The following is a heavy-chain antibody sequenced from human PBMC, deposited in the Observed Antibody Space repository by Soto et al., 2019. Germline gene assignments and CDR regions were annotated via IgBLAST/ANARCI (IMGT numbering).Heavy chain of an antibody. CDR3: ARGWRGYSYGYRGRFDY. CDR2: INHSGST. Sequence: SETLSLTCAVYGGSFSGYYWSWIRQPPGKGLEWIGEINHSGSTNYNPSLKSRVTISVDTSKNQFSMKLRTVTAADTAVYYCARGWRGYSYGYRGRFDYWGQGTLVTVSS. D-gene: IGHD5-18*01. V-gene: IGHV4-34*01. J-gene: IGHJ4*02. CDR1: GGSFSGYY.